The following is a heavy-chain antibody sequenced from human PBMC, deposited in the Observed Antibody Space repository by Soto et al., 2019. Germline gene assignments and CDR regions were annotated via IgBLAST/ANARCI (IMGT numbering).Heavy chain of an antibody. J-gene: IGHJ4*02. CDR3: ARLRGYYSYYFDY. CDR2: IYYSGST. CDR1: GGSISDSSHY. D-gene: IGHD3-22*01. V-gene: IGHV4-39*01. Sequence: QLQLQESGPGLVKPSETLSLTCTVSGGSISDSSHYWGWIRQPPGTGLEWIGTIYYSGSTYYNPSLKSRVTISVDTSKNQFSVILSSVTVADTAVYYCARLRGYYSYYFDYWGQGTLVTVSS.